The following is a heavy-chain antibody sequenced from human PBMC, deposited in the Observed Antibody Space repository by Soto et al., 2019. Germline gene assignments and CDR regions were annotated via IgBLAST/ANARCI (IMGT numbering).Heavy chain of an antibody. J-gene: IGHJ6*02. V-gene: IGHV5-51*01. CDR3: AGVMVGGKKLFGVEV. CDR2: IYPGDSDT. D-gene: IGHD2-21*01. CDR1: GYSFTSYW. Sequence: PGESPKISCKGSGYSFTSYWIGWVRQMPGKGQEWMGIIYPGDSDTRYSPSFQGQVTISAHKSISTAYLQCLSLKASDRPIYSWAGVMVGGKKLFGVEVWGGGTKV.